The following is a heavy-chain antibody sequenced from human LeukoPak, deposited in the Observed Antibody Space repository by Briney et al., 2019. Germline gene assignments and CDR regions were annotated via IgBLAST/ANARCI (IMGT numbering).Heavy chain of an antibody. CDR1: GFTFSSYS. J-gene: IGHJ4*02. CDR3: AKSGYSGSYYSGY. D-gene: IGHD1-26*01. CDR2: ISSSSGTI. V-gene: IGHV3-48*01. Sequence: GGSLRLSCAASGFTFSSYSMNWVRQAPGKGLEWVSYISSSSGTINYADSVKGRFTISGDNARNSLYLQMNSLRAEDTAVYYCAKSGYSGSYYSGYWGQGTLVTVSS.